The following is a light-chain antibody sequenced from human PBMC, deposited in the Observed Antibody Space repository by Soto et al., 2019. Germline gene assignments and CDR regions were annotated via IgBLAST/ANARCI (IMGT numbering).Light chain of an antibody. CDR1: QSINTW. J-gene: IGKJ5*01. Sequence: DIQMTQSPSTLSASIGDRVTITCRASQSINTWLAWYQQKPGKAPKLLIYKASTLESGVPSRFSGSGSGTDFTLTISSLEPEDFAVYYCQQRNNWPPGITFGQGTRLEIK. CDR2: KAS. CDR3: QQRNNWPPGIT. V-gene: IGKV1-5*03.